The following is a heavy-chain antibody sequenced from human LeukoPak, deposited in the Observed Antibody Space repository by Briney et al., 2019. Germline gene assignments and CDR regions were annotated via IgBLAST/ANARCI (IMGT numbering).Heavy chain of an antibody. CDR3: AREWGLIAVAGGPGY. V-gene: IGHV3-33*01. D-gene: IGHD6-19*01. J-gene: IGHJ4*02. Sequence: GGSLRLSCVASGFTFSKYGMHWVRQAPGKGLEWLAIIWYDGHNKYYADSVKGRFTISRDNSKNTLFLEVTDLRAEDTAVYYCAREWGLIAVAGGPGYWGQGALVTVSS. CDR1: GFTFSKYG. CDR2: IWYDGHNK.